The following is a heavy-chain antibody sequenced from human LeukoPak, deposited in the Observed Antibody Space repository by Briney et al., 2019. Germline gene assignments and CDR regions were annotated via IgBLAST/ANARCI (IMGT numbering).Heavy chain of an antibody. J-gene: IGHJ4*02. CDR3: ARVRSGAFDY. CDR1: GFTFDDYA. D-gene: IGHD3-3*01. Sequence: GRSLRLSCAASGFTFDDYAMHWVRQAPGKGLEWVSGISWNSGSIGYADSVKGRFTISRDNAKNSLDLQMNSLRAEDTAVYYCARVRSGAFDYWGQGTLVTVSS. CDR2: ISWNSGSI. V-gene: IGHV3-9*01.